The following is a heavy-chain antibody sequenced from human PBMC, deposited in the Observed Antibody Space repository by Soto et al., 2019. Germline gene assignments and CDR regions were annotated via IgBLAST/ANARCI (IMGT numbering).Heavy chain of an antibody. CDR2: IYYSGST. CDR3: ARGSIGTSGFLEWLGY. D-gene: IGHD3-3*01. Sequence: SETLSLTCTVSGGSISSYYWSWIRQPPGKGLEWIGYIYYSGSTNYNPSLKSRVTISVDTSKNQFSLKLSSVTAADTAVYYCARGSIGTSGFLEWLGYWGQGTLVTVSS. CDR1: GGSISSYY. J-gene: IGHJ4*02. V-gene: IGHV4-59*01.